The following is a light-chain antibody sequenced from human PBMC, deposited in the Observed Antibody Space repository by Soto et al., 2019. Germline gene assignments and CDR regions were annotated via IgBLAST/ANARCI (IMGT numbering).Light chain of an antibody. CDR2: EVN. CDR3: NSYGGSNNLV. Sequence: ALAPPPSATESPAHSVTNSCPQTSRDVGGYDFVSWCQQHPGKAPKLMIYEVNKRPSGVPDRFFGSKSGNTAFLTVSGLQAEDEADYYCNSYGGSNNLVFGTGTKVTVL. CDR1: SRDVGGYDF. V-gene: IGLV2-8*01. J-gene: IGLJ1*01.